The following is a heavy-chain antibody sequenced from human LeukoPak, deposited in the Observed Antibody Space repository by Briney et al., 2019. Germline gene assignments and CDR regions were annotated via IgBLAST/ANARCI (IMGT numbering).Heavy chain of an antibody. V-gene: IGHV3-30*18. J-gene: IGHJ4*02. Sequence: GRSLRLSCAASGFTFSSYGMHWVRQAPGKGLEWVAVISYDGSNKCYADSVKGRFTISRDNSKNTVYLQMNSLRAEDTAVYYCAKDRFAGATRYYFDYWGQGTLVTVSS. CDR2: ISYDGSNK. CDR3: AKDRFAGATRYYFDY. D-gene: IGHD1-26*01. CDR1: GFTFSSYG.